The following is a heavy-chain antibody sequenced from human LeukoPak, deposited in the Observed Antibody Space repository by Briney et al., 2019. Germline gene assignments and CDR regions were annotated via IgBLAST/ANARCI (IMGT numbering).Heavy chain of an antibody. V-gene: IGHV4-39*01. D-gene: IGHD3-10*01. CDR3: ARDTYYYGSGSYDY. CDR2: IYYSGST. J-gene: IGHJ4*02. CDR1: GGSISSSSYY. Sequence: SETLSLTCTVSGGSISSSSYYWGWNRQPPGKGLEWIGSIYYSGSTYYNPSLKSRVTISVDTSKNQFSLKLSSVTAADTAVYYCARDTYYYGSGSYDYWGQGTLVTVSS.